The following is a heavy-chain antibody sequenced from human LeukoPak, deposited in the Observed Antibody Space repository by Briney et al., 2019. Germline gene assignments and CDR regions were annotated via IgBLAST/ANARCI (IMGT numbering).Heavy chain of an antibody. CDR2: LIVNNGDT. V-gene: IGHV1-2*02. D-gene: IGHD1-7*01. CDR3: ARDWDPITGTTRWFDP. J-gene: IGHJ5*02. Sequence: ASLKVSRKPSGDXFTGYYMRWVRQAPGQRLERMGCLIVNNGDTNYAQNFQGRVTVTRDTSISTAYMELSRLRSDDTAVYSCARDWDPITGTTRWFDPWGQGTLVTVSS. CDR1: GDXFTGYY.